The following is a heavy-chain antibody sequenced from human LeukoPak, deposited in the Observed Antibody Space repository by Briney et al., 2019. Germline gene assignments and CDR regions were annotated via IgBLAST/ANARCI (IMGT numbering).Heavy chain of an antibody. CDR1: GYTFTSYV. D-gene: IGHD6-19*01. J-gene: IGHJ3*02. Sequence: ASVKVSCKASGYTFTSYVISWVRQAPGQGLEWIGWISAYNGNTNYAQKLQGRVTMTTDTSTSTAYMELRSLRSDETAVYYCARDGDSSGWYSAFDIWGQGTMVTVSS. CDR3: ARDGDSSGWYSAFDI. CDR2: ISAYNGNT. V-gene: IGHV1-18*01.